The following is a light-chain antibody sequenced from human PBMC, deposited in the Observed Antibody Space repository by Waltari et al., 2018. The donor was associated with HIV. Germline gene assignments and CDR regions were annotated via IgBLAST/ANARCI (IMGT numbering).Light chain of an antibody. CDR3: QQYKDWLALT. V-gene: IGKV3-15*01. CDR1: QSISNN. Sequence: DIVMTQSPATLSVSPGERATLSCRASQSISNNLAWYQQKPGQAPRLLLYGASTRATGIPARFSGSGSGTEFTLTISSLQSEDFAVYYCQQYKDWLALTFGGGTKVEIK. J-gene: IGKJ4*01. CDR2: GAS.